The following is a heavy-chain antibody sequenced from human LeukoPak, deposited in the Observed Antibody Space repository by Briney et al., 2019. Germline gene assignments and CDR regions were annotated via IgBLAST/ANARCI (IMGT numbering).Heavy chain of an antibody. Sequence: SETLSLTCTVSGGSISSGSYYWGWLRHPAGKGLEGIARIYTSGSTHYNPSAKSRVTISVDTSKNQFSLKLGSVTAADTAVYYCARDRSMIVTNWGQGTLVTVPS. CDR1: GGSISSGSYY. D-gene: IGHD3-22*01. CDR2: IYTSGST. CDR3: ARDRSMIVTN. J-gene: IGHJ4*02. V-gene: IGHV4-61*02.